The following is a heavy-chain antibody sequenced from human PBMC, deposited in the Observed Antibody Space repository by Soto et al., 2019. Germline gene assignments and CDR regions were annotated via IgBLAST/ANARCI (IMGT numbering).Heavy chain of an antibody. V-gene: IGHV4-31*03. CDR2: IYYSGST. J-gene: IGHJ6*02. D-gene: IGHD2-2*01. CDR3: ARDRREYQLCYGMDV. CDR1: GGSISSGGYY. Sequence: QVQLQESGPGLVKPSQTLSLTCTVSGGSISSGGYYWSWIRQYPGKGLEWIGYIYYSGSTYYNPSLKSRVTISVDTSKNQFSLKLSSVTAADTAVYYCARDRREYQLCYGMDVWGQGTTVTVSS.